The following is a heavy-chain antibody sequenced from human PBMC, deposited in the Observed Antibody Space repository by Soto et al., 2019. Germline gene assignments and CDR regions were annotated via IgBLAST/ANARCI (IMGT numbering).Heavy chain of an antibody. CDR3: ARHVYSGYDLLPNFDY. D-gene: IGHD5-12*01. V-gene: IGHV4-39*01. CDR2: IYYSGST. CDR1: GGSISSSSYY. J-gene: IGHJ4*02. Sequence: SETLSLTCTVSGGSISSSSYYWGWIRQPPGKGLEWIGSIYYSGSTYYNPSLKSRVTISVDTSKNQFSLKLSSVTAADTAVYYCARHVYSGYDLLPNFDYWGQGTLVTVSS.